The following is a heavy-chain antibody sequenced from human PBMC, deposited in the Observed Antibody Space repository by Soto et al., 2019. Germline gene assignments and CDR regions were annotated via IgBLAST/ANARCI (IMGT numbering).Heavy chain of an antibody. CDR3: ARVRSSAYYYYYGMDV. J-gene: IGHJ6*02. CDR2: TYYRSKWYN. D-gene: IGHD6-6*01. CDR1: GDSVSSNSAA. Sequence: PSQTLSLPCAISGDSVSSNSAAWNWIRQSPSRGLEWLGRTYYRSKWYNDYAVSVKSRITINPDTSKNQFSLQLNSVTPEDTAVYYCARVRSSAYYYYYGMDVWGQGTTVTVSS. V-gene: IGHV6-1*01.